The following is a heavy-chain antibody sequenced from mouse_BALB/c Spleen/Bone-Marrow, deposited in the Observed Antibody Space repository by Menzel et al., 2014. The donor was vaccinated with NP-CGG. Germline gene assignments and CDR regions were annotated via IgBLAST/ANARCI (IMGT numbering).Heavy chain of an antibody. CDR2: ISNLAYSI. CDR1: GFTFSDYG. Sequence: DVKLVESGGGLVQPGGSRKLSCAASGFTFSDYGMAWVRQAPGKGPEWVAFISNLAYSIYYADTVTGRFTISRENAKNTLYPEMSSLRAEDTAMYYCARDYYGSSYWYFDVWGAGTTVTVSS. J-gene: IGHJ1*01. D-gene: IGHD1-1*01. CDR3: ARDYYGSSYWYFDV. V-gene: IGHV5-15*02.